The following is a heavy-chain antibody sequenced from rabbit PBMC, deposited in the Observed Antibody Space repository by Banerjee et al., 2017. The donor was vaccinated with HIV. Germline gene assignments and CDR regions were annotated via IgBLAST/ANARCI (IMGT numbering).Heavy chain of an antibody. J-gene: IGHJ4*01. D-gene: IGHD4-1*01. CDR3: VRHNSGLRL. CDR2: ITYGGST. CDR1: GFSFSNKYV. Sequence: QEQLEESGGGLVKPEGSLTLTCTASGFSFSNKYVMCWVRQAPGKGLEWIGYITYGGSTFYASWAKGRFTISRTSTTVDLKMTSLTAADTATYFCVRHNSGLRLWGPGTLVTVS. V-gene: IGHV1S45*01.